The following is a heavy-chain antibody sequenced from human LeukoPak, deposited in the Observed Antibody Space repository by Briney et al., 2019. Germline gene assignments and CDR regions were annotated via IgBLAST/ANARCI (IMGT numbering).Heavy chain of an antibody. D-gene: IGHD1-1*01. CDR1: GGSISSSSYY. CDR3: ARHVVEKKGRIDS. Sequence: PSETLSLTCTVSGGSISSSSYYWGWIRQPPRKGLEWIGSVYYSGSTYYNPSLSSRVTISVDTSKNQFSLKLSSVTAADTAVYYCARHVVEKKGRIDSWGQGTLVTVSS. V-gene: IGHV4-39*01. CDR2: VYYSGST. J-gene: IGHJ5*01.